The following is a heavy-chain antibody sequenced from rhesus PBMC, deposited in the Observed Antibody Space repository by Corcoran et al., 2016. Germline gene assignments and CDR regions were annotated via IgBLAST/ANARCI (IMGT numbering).Heavy chain of an antibody. CDR1: GGSISSGYYY. CDR3: AGGDIATAYYFDY. V-gene: IGHV4-122*02. D-gene: IGHD5-36*01. Sequence: QVQLQESGPGLVKPSETLSLPCAVSGGSISSGYYYWSWFRQPPGKGLGWIGYITYGGNNHHNPYLKSRVTNSRDTSKNPFSLKLSAVTAADTAVYYCAGGDIATAYYFDYWGQGVLVTVSS. J-gene: IGHJ4*01. CDR2: ITYGGNN.